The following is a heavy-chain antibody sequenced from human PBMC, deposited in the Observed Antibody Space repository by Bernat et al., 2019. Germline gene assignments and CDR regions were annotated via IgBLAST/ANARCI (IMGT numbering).Heavy chain of an antibody. Sequence: QVQLQESGPGLVKPSETLSLTCTVSGGSVSSGSYYWSWIRQPPGKGLEWIGYIYYSGSTNYNPSLKSRVTISVDTSKNQFSLKLSSVTAADTAVYYCGGSSPNWVYWGQGTLVTVSS. CDR3: GGSSPNWVY. CDR2: IYYSGST. D-gene: IGHD6-6*01. CDR1: GGSVSSGSYY. V-gene: IGHV4-61*01. J-gene: IGHJ4*02.